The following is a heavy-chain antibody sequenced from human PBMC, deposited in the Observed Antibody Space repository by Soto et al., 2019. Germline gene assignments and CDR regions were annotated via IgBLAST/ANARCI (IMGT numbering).Heavy chain of an antibody. CDR2: IYYSGST. Sequence: QLQLQESGPGLVKPSETLSLTCTVSGGSISSSSYYWGWIRQPPGKGLEWIGSIYYSGSTYYNPSLKSRVTISVDTSKNQFPLKLSSVTAADTAVYYCASFATWAYFDYWGQGTLVTVSS. J-gene: IGHJ4*02. CDR3: ASFATWAYFDY. CDR1: GGSISSSSYY. V-gene: IGHV4-39*01.